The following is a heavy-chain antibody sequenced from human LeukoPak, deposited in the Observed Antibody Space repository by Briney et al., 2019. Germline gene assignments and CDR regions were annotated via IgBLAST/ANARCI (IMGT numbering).Heavy chain of an antibody. CDR2: ISAYNGNT. Sequence: GASVKVSCKASGYTFTSYGISWVRQAPGQGLEWMGWISAYNGNTNYAQKLQGRVTMTTDTSTSTAYMELRSLRSDDTAVYYCALATWIQLWSNFDYWGQGTLVTVSS. CDR3: ALATWIQLWSNFDY. CDR1: GYTFTSYG. J-gene: IGHJ4*02. D-gene: IGHD5-18*01. V-gene: IGHV1-18*01.